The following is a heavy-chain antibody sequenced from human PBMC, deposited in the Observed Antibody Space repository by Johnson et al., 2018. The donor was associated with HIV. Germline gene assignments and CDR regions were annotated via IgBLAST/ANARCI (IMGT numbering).Heavy chain of an antibody. CDR3: AKHRFDYVWGSYDAFDI. V-gene: IGHV3-7*03. Sequence: EVQLVESGGGLVQPGRSLRLSCAASGFTFDDYAMHWVRQAPGKGLEWVANIKQDGSEKYYADSVKGRFTISKDSSKNTLYLQMNSLRAEDTAVYYCAKHRFDYVWGSYDAFDIWGQGTMVTVSS. J-gene: IGHJ3*02. CDR1: GFTFDDYA. CDR2: IKQDGSEK. D-gene: IGHD3-16*01.